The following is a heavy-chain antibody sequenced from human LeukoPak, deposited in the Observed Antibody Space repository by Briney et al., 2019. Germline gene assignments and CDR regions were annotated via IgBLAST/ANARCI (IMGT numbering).Heavy chain of an antibody. D-gene: IGHD3-10*02. Sequence: SETLSLTCAVYGGSFSGYYWSWIRQPPGKGLEWIGEINHSGSTNYNPSLKSRVTISVDTSKNQFSLKLSSVTAADTAVYYCARVLFQMDIWSQGTMVTVSS. V-gene: IGHV4-34*01. CDR2: INHSGST. CDR1: GGSFSGYY. CDR3: ARVLFQMDI. J-gene: IGHJ3*02.